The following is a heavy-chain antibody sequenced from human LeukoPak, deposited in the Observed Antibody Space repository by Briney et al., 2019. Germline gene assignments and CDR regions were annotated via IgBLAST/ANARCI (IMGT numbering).Heavy chain of an antibody. CDR2: IYYSGAI. CDR1: GDSMRSYF. CDR3: ARVRGGLGEEEFDY. V-gene: IGHV4-59*01. Sequence: PSETLSLTCTVSGDSMRSYFWSWIRQPPGKGLEWIGYIYYSGAINYNPFLKSRVTISVDASKNQFSLKLSSVTAADTAVYYCARVRGGLGEEEFDYWGQGTLVTVSS. J-gene: IGHJ4*02. D-gene: IGHD1-26*01.